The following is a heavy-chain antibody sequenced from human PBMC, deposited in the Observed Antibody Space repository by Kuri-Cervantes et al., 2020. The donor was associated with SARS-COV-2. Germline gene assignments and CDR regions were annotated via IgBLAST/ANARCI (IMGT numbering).Heavy chain of an antibody. CDR2: IWYGGSNK. CDR1: GFTFSSYG. J-gene: IGHJ6*03. V-gene: IGHV3-33*08. CDR3: ARYVRAPSQNNYYMDV. Sequence: GGSLRLSCAASGFTFSSYGMHWVRQAPGKGLEWVAVIWYGGSNKYYADSVKGRFTISRDNAEKSVYLQMNSLRAEDTAVYYCARYVRAPSQNNYYMDVWGKGTTVTVSS. D-gene: IGHD1/OR15-1a*01.